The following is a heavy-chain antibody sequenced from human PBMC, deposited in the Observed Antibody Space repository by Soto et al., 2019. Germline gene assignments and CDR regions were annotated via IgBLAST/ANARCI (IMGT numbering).Heavy chain of an antibody. CDR3: ARDQLEENWFDP. CDR2: IYYSGII. V-gene: IGHV4-59*12. J-gene: IGHJ5*02. Sequence: PSETLSLTCTVSGGSITSYYWSWIRQSPGKGLEWIGYIYYSGIINYNPSLKGRVTISVDKSKNHFSLNLTSVTAADTAVYYCARDQLEENWFDPWGQGTLVTVSS. CDR1: GGSITSYY. D-gene: IGHD1-1*01.